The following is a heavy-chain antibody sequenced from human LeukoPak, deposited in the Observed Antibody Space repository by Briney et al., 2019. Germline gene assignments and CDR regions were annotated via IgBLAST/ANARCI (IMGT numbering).Heavy chain of an antibody. CDR2: ISSGNSNI. Sequence: GGSLRLSCAASGFTFSSYTMNWVRQAPGKGLEWVSYISSGNSNIYYADSVKGRFTISRDNAKNSLYLQMDSLRVEDTAEYYCARDPYSGNYGAYYYYYMDVWGKGTTVTVSS. CDR1: GFTFSSYT. D-gene: IGHD1-26*01. J-gene: IGHJ6*03. CDR3: ARDPYSGNYGAYYYYYMDV. V-gene: IGHV3-21*05.